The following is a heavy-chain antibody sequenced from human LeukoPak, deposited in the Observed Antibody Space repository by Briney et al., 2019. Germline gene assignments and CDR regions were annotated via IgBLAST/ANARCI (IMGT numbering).Heavy chain of an antibody. CDR3: ARRQGGQNWYFDL. J-gene: IGHJ2*01. Sequence: GESLKISCQGSGFRFDIYWIGWVRQIPGKGLEWMGNIYPGDSDTRFSPSFQGQATMSADRSSGTAYLQWSSLKASDTAMYYCARRQGGQNWYFDLWGRGTAVNVSS. CDR2: IYPGDSDT. CDR1: GFRFDIYW. V-gene: IGHV5-51*01. D-gene: IGHD3-16*01.